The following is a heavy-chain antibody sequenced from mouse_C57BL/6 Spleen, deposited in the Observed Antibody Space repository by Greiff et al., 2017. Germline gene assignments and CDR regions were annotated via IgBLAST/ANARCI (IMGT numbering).Heavy chain of an antibody. CDR2: IYPGDGDT. J-gene: IGHJ2*01. V-gene: IGHV1-82*01. CDR1: GYAFSSSW. D-gene: IGHD1-1*01. CDR3: ARSYGSSYPAYFDY. Sequence: VQLVESGPELVKPGASVKISCKASGYAFSSSWMNWVKQRPGKGLEWIGRIYPGDGDTNYNGKFKGKATLTADKSSSTAYMQLSSLTSEDSAVYFCARSYGSSYPAYFDYWGQGTTLTVSS.